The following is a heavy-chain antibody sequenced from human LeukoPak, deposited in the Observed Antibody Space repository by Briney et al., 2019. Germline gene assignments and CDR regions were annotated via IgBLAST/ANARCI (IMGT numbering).Heavy chain of an antibody. CDR1: GGSISSGGYY. Sequence: SETLSLTCTVSGGSISSGGYYWSWIRQPPGKGLEWIGYIYYSGSTNYNPSLKSRVTISVDTSKNQFSLKLSSVTAADTAVYYCVRDEAEFGNRQWYFDLWGRGTLVIVSS. CDR3: VRDEAEFGNRQWYFDL. J-gene: IGHJ2*01. V-gene: IGHV4-61*08. D-gene: IGHD2/OR15-2a*01. CDR2: IYYSGST.